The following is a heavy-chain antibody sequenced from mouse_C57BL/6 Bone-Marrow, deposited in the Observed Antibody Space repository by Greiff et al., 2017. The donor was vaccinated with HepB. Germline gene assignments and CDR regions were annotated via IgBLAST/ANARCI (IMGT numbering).Heavy chain of an antibody. V-gene: IGHV14-3*01. Sequence: QRQKSVAALVMPGAYLQLSCTASGFPLKNTYMHWVKQRPEQGLEWIGRIDPANGNTKYAPKFQGKATRTADTSSNTAYLQLSSLTSEDTAIYYCAMGWLLRGWDYWGQGTSVTVSS. J-gene: IGHJ4*01. CDR1: GFPLKNTY. CDR2: IDPANGNT. CDR3: AMGWLLRGWDY. D-gene: IGHD2-3*01.